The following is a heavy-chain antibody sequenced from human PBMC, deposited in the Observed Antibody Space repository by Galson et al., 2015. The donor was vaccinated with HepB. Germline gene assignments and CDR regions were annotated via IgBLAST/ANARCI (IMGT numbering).Heavy chain of an antibody. J-gene: IGHJ4*02. Sequence: SLRLSCAASGFTFSSYALSWVRQAPGKGLEWVSSISWSGGGTYYAGSVKGRFTVSRDKSKNTLYLQMNSLGVEDTAVYYCAKLTSSETYSPIDYWGQGTLVTVSS. V-gene: IGHV3-23*01. CDR1: GFTFSSYA. CDR3: AKLTSSETYSPIDY. CDR2: ISWSGGGT. D-gene: IGHD1-26*01.